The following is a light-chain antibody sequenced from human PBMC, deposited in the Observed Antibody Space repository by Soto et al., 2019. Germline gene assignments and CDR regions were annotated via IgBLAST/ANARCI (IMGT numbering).Light chain of an antibody. V-gene: IGLV3-9*01. CDR3: QVWDYDTDHFV. CDR1: NIGSKN. J-gene: IGLJ1*01. CDR2: RDS. Sequence: SYELTQPLSVSVALGQTARITCGGNNIGSKNVHWYQQKPGQAPVLVIYRDSNRPSGIPERFSGSNSGNTATLTISRAQAGDEADYYCQVWDYDTDHFVFGPGTKLTVL.